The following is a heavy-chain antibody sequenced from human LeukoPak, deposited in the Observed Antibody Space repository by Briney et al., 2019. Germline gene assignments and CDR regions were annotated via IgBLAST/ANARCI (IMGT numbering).Heavy chain of an antibody. CDR3: ARYRYDSSGYYSVYYFDY. J-gene: IGHJ4*02. V-gene: IGHV4-59*08. D-gene: IGHD3-22*01. CDR1: GGSISSLY. Sequence: PSETLSLTCSVSGGSISSLYWSWIRQPPGKGLEWIGYIYYTGSTNYNPSLKSRVTMFVDMPKNQFSLRLSSVTAADTAVYYCARYRYDSSGYYSVYYFDYWGQGTLVTVSS. CDR2: IYYTGST.